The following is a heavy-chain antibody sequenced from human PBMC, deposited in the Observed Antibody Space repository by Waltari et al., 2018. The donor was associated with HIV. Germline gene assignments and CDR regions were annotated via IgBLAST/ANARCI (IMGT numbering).Heavy chain of an antibody. CDR2: VSPMTDKA. CDR1: GGNFRSYS. V-gene: IGHV1-69*02. D-gene: IGHD3-10*01. J-gene: IGHJ4*02. Sequence: QVQLVQSGAEGQKPGASVKVSCKAAGGNFRSYSIHGVRQAPGQGLEWVGRVSPMTDKAHYAEKMQGRFTSTADKSTNTAYMELRSLRLEDTGVYFCASARETMGVDFEFWGQGTLVTFSS. CDR3: ASARETMGVDFEF.